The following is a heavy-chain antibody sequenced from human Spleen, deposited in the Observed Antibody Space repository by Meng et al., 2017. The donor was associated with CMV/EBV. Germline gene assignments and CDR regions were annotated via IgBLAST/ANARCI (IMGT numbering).Heavy chain of an antibody. Sequence: QVQLVQSGAEVEKPGASVKVSCKASGYTFTAYFIDWIRQAPGQGLEWMGRINPSSGGTKYARNFQGWVTMTRDTSINTAYMELSRLKFDDTAVYYCARGPRPMTTVTPGAYWGQGTLVTVSS. CDR2: INPSSGGT. CDR3: ARGPRPMTTVTPGAY. CDR1: GYTFTAYF. J-gene: IGHJ4*02. V-gene: IGHV1-2*04. D-gene: IGHD4-17*01.